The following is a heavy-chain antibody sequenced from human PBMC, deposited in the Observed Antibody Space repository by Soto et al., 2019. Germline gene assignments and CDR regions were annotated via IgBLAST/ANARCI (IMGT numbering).Heavy chain of an antibody. Sequence: GGSLRLSCAASGFTFSSYAMHWVRQAPGKGLEWVAVISYDGSNKYYADSVKGRFTISRDNSKNTLYLQMNSLRAEDTAVYYCARGHKIAAAGWFDPWGQGTLVTVSS. D-gene: IGHD6-13*01. CDR1: GFTFSSYA. J-gene: IGHJ5*02. CDR2: ISYDGSNK. V-gene: IGHV3-30-3*01. CDR3: ARGHKIAAAGWFDP.